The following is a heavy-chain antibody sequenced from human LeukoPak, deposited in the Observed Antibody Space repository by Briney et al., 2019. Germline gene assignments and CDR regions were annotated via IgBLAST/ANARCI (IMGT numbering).Heavy chain of an antibody. CDR1: GVSISSGSYY. V-gene: IGHV4-61*02. J-gene: IGHJ4*02. CDR3: ARVAQYSVWSFDY. CDR2: IYSSGST. D-gene: IGHD6-19*01. Sequence: PSQTLSLTCTVSGVSISSGSYYWRWIRQPAGKGLEWIGRIYSSGSTKYNPSLKSRVTISVDTSKNRFSLKLNSVTAADTAVYFCARVAQYSVWSFDYWGQGTLVTVSS.